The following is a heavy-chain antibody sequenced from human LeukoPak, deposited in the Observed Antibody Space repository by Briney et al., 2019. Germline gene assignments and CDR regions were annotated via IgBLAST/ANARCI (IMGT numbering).Heavy chain of an antibody. V-gene: IGHV4-39*07. CDR2: IYYSGST. D-gene: IGHD1-26*01. CDR3: ARYSGGSYYGFDY. CDR1: GGSISSSSYY. J-gene: IGHJ4*02. Sequence: SETLSLTCTVSGGSISSSSYYWGWIRQPPGKGLEWIGSIYYSGSTYYNPSLKSRVTISVDTSKNQFSLKLSSVTAADTAVYYCARYSGGSYYGFDYWGQGTLVTVSS.